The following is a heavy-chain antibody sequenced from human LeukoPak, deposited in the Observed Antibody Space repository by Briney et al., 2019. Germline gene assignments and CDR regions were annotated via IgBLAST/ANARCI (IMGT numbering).Heavy chain of an antibody. CDR1: GFTFSSYW. J-gene: IGHJ4*02. CDR2: IDSRSSTI. CDR3: AREEYQVLLD. Sequence: GGSLRLSCAASGFTFSSYWMSWVRQAPGKGLEWVAYIDSRSSTIYYADSMKGRFTISRDNAKNSLYLQMNSLRVGDTAIYYCAREEYQVLLDWGQGILVTVAS. D-gene: IGHD2-15*01. V-gene: IGHV3-48*04.